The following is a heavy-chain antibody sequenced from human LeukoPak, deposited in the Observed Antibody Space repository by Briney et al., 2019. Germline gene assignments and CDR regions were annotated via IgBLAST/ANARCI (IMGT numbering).Heavy chain of an antibody. V-gene: IGHV1-18*04. CDR1: GYTFTRYG. Sequence: GASVKVSCKASGYTFTRYGISWVRQAPGQGLEWMGWIGAYNGNTNYAQKVQGRVTMTTDTSTSTAYMELRSLRSDDTAVYYCAREGWGTYSSGPYYFDYWGLGTLVTVSS. D-gene: IGHD6-19*01. CDR2: IGAYNGNT. CDR3: AREGWGTYSSGPYYFDY. J-gene: IGHJ4*02.